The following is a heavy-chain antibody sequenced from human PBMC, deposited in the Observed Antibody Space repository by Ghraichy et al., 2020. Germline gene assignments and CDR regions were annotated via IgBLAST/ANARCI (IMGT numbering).Heavy chain of an antibody. J-gene: IGHJ4*02. D-gene: IGHD3-3*01. CDR2: IIPIFGTA. CDR3: ARLTIFGLPFDY. Sequence: SVKVSCKASGGTFSSYAISWVRQAPGQGLEWMGGIIPIFGTANYAQKFQGRVTITADESTSTAYMELSSLRSEDTAVYYCARLTIFGLPFDYWGQGTLVTVSS. V-gene: IGHV1-69*13. CDR1: GGTFSSYA.